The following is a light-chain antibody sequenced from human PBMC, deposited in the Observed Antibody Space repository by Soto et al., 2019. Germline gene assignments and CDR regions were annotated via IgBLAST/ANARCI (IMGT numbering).Light chain of an antibody. CDR3: QQYYSTPIT. Sequence: EIVMTQSPATLSVSPGDRATLSCRASESVTSSLAWYQQKPGQPPRLLIYAASTRATDVPARFSGGGSETEFTLTISSLQSEDFAVYFCQQYYSTPITFGPGTKVDIK. CDR1: ESVTSS. CDR2: AAS. J-gene: IGKJ3*01. V-gene: IGKV3-15*01.